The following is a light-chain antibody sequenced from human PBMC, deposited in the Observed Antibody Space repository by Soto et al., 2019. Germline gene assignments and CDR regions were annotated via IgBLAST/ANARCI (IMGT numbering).Light chain of an antibody. CDR1: SSDVGGYNY. J-gene: IGLJ1*01. Sequence: QSVLTQPASVSGSLGQSITISCSGTSSDVGGYNYVSWCQQYPGKAPKLMIYHVTKRPSGVSNRFSGSKSGNTASLTISGLQAEDEADYYCCSYAGITTYYVFGTGTKVTVL. CDR2: HVT. CDR3: CSYAGITTYYV. V-gene: IGLV2-23*02.